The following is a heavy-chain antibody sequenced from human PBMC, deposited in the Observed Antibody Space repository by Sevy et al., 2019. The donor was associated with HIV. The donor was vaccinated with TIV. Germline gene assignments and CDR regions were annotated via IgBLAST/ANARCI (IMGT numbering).Heavy chain of an antibody. J-gene: IGHJ6*02. CDR3: ASWDSYDFWSGYPPYYYYGMDV. CDR2: ISSSSSYI. Sequence: GGSLRLSCAASGFTFSSYSMNWVRQAPGKGLEWVSSISSSSSYIYYADSVKGRFTISRDNAKNSLYLQMISLRAEDTAVYYCASWDSYDFWSGYPPYYYYGMDVWGQGTTVTVSS. CDR1: GFTFSSYS. D-gene: IGHD3-3*01. V-gene: IGHV3-21*01.